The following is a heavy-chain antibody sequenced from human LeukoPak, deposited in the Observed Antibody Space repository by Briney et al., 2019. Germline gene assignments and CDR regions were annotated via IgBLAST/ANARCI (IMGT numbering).Heavy chain of an antibody. J-gene: IGHJ4*02. CDR1: GYTFTSYY. V-gene: IGHV1-46*01. Sequence: GASVKVSCKASGYTFTSYYMHWVRQAPGQGLEWMGIINPSGGSTSYAQKFQGRVTMTRDTSTSTVYMELSSLRSEDTAVYYCAGAPAYYYDSSGYLDYWGQGTLVTVSS. CDR3: AGAPAYYYDSSGYLDY. CDR2: INPSGGST. D-gene: IGHD3-22*01.